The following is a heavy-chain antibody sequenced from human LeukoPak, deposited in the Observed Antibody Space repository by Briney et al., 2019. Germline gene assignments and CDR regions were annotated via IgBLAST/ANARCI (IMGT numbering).Heavy chain of an antibody. D-gene: IGHD3-16*01. CDR2: IYASGENT. Sequence: GGSLRLFSAPSGFTFSSYAMSWVRQAPGKGLEWVSGIYASGENTYYADSVKGRFTISRDSSKNTLYLQMNSLRGEDTAVYYRVRGLREQPYWGQGTLVTVSS. J-gene: IGHJ4*02. V-gene: IGHV3-23*01. CDR1: GFTFSSYA. CDR3: VRGLREQPY.